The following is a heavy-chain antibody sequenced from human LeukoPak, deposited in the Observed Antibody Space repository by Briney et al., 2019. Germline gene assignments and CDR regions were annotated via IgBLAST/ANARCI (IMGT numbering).Heavy chain of an antibody. Sequence: GGSLRLSRAASGFSFINAWMTWVRQAPGKGLEWVSRIKSKGDGGTTDYAAPVKGRFTISRDDSKNTLYLQMNSLKTEDTAVYYCTTGVDTAMARDYWGQGTLVTVSS. D-gene: IGHD5-18*01. CDR1: GFSFINAW. CDR2: IKSKGDGGTT. J-gene: IGHJ4*02. V-gene: IGHV3-15*01. CDR3: TTGVDTAMARDY.